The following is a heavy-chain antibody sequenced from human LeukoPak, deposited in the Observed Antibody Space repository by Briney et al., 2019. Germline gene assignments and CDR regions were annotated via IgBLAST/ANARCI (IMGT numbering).Heavy chain of an antibody. D-gene: IGHD4-17*01. J-gene: IGHJ6*02. V-gene: IGHV1-18*01. Sequence: ASVRVSCKASGYTFTSYGISWVRQAPGQGLEWMGWISAYNGNTNYAQKLQGRVTMTTDTSTSTAYMELRSLRSDDTAVYYCARDWGNDYGDYVDYYYGMDVWGQGTTVTVSS. CDR1: GYTFTSYG. CDR3: ARDWGNDYGDYVDYYYGMDV. CDR2: ISAYNGNT.